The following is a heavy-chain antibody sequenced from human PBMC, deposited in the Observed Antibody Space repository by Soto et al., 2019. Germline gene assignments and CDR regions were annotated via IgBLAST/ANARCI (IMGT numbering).Heavy chain of an antibody. J-gene: IGHJ5*02. CDR3: ARDVRPAHTNWFDP. D-gene: IGHD2-8*01. Sequence: ASETLSLTCTVSGGSISSGDYYWSWVRQHPGKGLEWIGYIYHSGSTYYNPSLKSRVTISVDTSKNQFSLKLSSVTAADTAVYYCARDVRPAHTNWFDPWGQGTLVPVSS. CDR2: IYHSGST. CDR1: GGSISSGDYY. V-gene: IGHV4-31*03.